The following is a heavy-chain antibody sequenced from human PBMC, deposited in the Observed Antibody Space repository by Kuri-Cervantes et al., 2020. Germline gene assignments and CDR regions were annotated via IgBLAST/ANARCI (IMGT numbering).Heavy chain of an antibody. V-gene: IGHV3-23*01. J-gene: IGHJ4*02. CDR3: AKGRVGDPGY. CDR1: GFIFSSFV. Sequence: GESLKISCAPSGFIFSSFVMSWVRQAPGRGLEWVSTLSASHAGTYYADTVKGRFTISGDNSKNTVYLLMNSLRVDDTGIYYCAKGRVGDPGYWGQGTQVTVSS. CDR2: LSASHAGT.